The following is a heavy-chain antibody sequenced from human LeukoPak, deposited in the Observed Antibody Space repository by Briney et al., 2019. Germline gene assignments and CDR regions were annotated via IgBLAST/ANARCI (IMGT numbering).Heavy chain of an antibody. D-gene: IGHD2-15*01. V-gene: IGHV5-51*01. CDR1: GYSFTNNW. CDR3: VRSPACSGGDCYPNWFDP. J-gene: IGHJ5*02. CDR2: IYPGDSNT. Sequence: GESLKISCKSSGYSFTNNWIGWVRQMPGKGLEWMGIIYPGDSNTKYSPPFQGQVTISVDKSITTAYLQWNSLKASDTAMYYCVRSPACSGGDCYPNWFDPWGQGTLVTVSS.